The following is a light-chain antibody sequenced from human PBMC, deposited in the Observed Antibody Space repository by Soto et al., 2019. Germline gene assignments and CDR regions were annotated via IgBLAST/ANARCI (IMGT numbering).Light chain of an antibody. CDR3: HQYDNSPLT. Sequence: IVLTQSPGTLSLSPGERATLSCRASQSVSSSYLAWYQQKPGQAPRLLIVGASSRATGIPDRFSGGGSGTDFTLTISRLEPEDFALYYCHQYDNSPLTFGGGTKV. CDR2: GAS. CDR1: QSVSSSY. V-gene: IGKV3-20*01. J-gene: IGKJ4*01.